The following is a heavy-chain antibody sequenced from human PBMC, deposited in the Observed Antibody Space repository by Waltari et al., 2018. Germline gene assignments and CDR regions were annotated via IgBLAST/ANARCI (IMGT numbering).Heavy chain of an antibody. CDR3: AKDLNFPVTTPTLGFDY. J-gene: IGHJ4*02. CDR1: GFTFSSYG. Sequence: QVQLVESGGGVVQPGGSLRLSCAASGFTFSSYGMHWVRQAPGKGLEWVAFIRYDGSNKYYADSVKGRFTISRDNSKNTLYLQMNSLRAEDTAVYYCAKDLNFPVTTPTLGFDYWGQGTLVTVSS. CDR2: IRYDGSNK. D-gene: IGHD4-17*01. V-gene: IGHV3-30*02.